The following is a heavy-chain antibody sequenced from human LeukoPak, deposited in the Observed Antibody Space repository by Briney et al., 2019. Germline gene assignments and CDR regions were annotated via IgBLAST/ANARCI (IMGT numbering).Heavy chain of an antibody. J-gene: IGHJ4*02. CDR3: ARGSGGFDY. V-gene: IGHV3-11*03. D-gene: IGHD1-26*01. Sequence: GGSLRLSCAVSGFTFSDYSMTWISQAPGKGLDWVSYISSGSDYTNYADSVKGRFTISRDNAKNSLYLQVHSLRAEDTAVYYCARGSGGFDYWGQGTLVTVSS. CDR1: GFTFSDYS. CDR2: ISSGSDYT.